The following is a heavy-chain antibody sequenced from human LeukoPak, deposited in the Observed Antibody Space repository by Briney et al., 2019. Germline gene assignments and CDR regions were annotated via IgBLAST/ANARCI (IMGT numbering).Heavy chain of an antibody. CDR3: ARDWDSSGYFDY. J-gene: IGHJ4*02. D-gene: IGHD6-19*01. CDR2: IYSGGST. V-gene: IGHV3-53*01. CDR1: GFTVSSNY. Sequence: GGSLRLSCAASGFTVSSNYMSWVRQAQGKGVEWVSVIYSGGSTYYADSVKGRFTISRDNSKNTLYLQMNSLRAEDTAVYYCARDWDSSGYFDYWGQGTLVTVSS.